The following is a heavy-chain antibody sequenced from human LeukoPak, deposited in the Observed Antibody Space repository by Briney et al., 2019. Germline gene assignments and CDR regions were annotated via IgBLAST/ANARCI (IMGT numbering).Heavy chain of an antibody. CDR1: GFTFSSYA. V-gene: IGHV3-23*01. CDR3: ARDQDGTLDYYYGMDV. Sequence: GGFLRLSCAASGFTFSSYAMSWVRQAPGKGLEWVSAISGSGGSTYYADSVKGRFTISRDNSKNTLYLQMNSLRAEDTAVYYCARDQDGTLDYYYGMDVWGQGTTVTVSS. CDR2: ISGSGGST. J-gene: IGHJ6*02.